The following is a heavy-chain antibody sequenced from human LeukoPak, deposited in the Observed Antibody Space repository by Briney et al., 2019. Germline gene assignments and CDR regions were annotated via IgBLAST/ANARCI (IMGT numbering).Heavy chain of an antibody. Sequence: GGSLRLSCAASGFTFSSYWMHWVRQAPGKGLVWVSRINSDGSSTSYADSVKGRFTISRDNAKNTLYLQMNSLRAEDTAVYYCAKDSDSSGLDYWGQGTLVTVSS. CDR3: AKDSDSSGLDY. D-gene: IGHD3-22*01. V-gene: IGHV3-74*01. CDR1: GFTFSSYW. CDR2: INSDGSST. J-gene: IGHJ4*02.